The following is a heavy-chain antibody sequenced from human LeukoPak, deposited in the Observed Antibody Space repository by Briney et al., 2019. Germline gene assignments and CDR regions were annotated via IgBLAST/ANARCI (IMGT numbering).Heavy chain of an antibody. Sequence: PSQTLSLTCIVSGDSMSGYYWTWIRQSAGQGLEWIGRIYSSGSTHYNPSLKSRVTMSVDTSKNQFSLRLNSVTAADTAVYYCARSDTVTYFDYWGQGTLVTVSS. CDR3: ARSDTVTYFDY. J-gene: IGHJ4*02. CDR1: GDSMSGYY. D-gene: IGHD4-17*01. CDR2: IYSSGST. V-gene: IGHV4-4*07.